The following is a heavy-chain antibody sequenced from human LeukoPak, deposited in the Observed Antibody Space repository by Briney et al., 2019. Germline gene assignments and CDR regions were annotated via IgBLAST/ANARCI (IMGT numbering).Heavy chain of an antibody. Sequence: GGSLRLSCAASGFTFSSYSMNWVRQAPGKGLEWVSATSGSGGSTYYADSVKGRFTISRDNSKNTLYLQMNSLRAEDTAVYYCAKEGAIFGVVIIGGYYFDYWGQGTLVTVSS. D-gene: IGHD3-3*01. V-gene: IGHV3-23*01. CDR3: AKEGAIFGVVIIGGYYFDY. CDR1: GFTFSSYS. J-gene: IGHJ4*02. CDR2: TSGSGGST.